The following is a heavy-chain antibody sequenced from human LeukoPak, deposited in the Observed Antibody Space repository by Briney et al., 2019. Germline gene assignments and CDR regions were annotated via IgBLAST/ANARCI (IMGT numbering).Heavy chain of an antibody. V-gene: IGHV4-59*01. CDR1: GGSISSYY. J-gene: IGHJ4*02. CDR2: IYYSGST. D-gene: IGHD6-13*01. Sequence: SETVSLTCTVSGGSISSYYWSWIRQPPGKGLEWIGYIYYSGSTNYNPSLKSRVTISVDTSKNQFSLKLSSVTAADTAVYYCARSVTAAGTPDYWGQGTLLTVSS. CDR3: ARSVTAAGTPDY.